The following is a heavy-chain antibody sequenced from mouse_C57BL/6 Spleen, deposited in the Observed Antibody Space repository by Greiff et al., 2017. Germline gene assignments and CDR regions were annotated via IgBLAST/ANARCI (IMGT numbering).Heavy chain of an antibody. CDR3: ARGNYLYWYFDV. D-gene: IGHD2-1*01. CDR2: INYDGSST. CDR1: GFTFSDYY. Sequence: EVHLVESEGGLVQPGSSMKLSCTASGFTFSDYYMAWVRQVPEKGLEWVANINYDGSSTYYLDSLKSRFIISRDNAKNILYLQMSSLKSEDTATYYCARGNYLYWYFDVWGTGTTVTVSS. J-gene: IGHJ1*03. V-gene: IGHV5-16*01.